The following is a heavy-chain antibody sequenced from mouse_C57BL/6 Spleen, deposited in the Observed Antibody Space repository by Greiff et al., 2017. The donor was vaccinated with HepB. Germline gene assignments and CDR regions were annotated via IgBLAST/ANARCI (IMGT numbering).Heavy chain of an antibody. Sequence: VQLQQSGPELVKPGASVKMSCKASGYTFTDYNMHWVKQSHGKSLEWIGYINPNNGGTSYNQKFKGKATLTVNKSSSTAYMELRSLTSEDSAVYYCAIDSSGNYYAMDYWGQGTSVTVSS. J-gene: IGHJ4*01. V-gene: IGHV1-22*01. CDR3: AIDSSGNYYAMDY. CDR1: GYTFTDYN. D-gene: IGHD3-2*02. CDR2: INPNNGGT.